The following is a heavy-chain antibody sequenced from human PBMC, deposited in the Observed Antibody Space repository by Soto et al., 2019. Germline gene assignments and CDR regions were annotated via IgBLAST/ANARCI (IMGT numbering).Heavy chain of an antibody. J-gene: IGHJ6*01. CDR1: GFTFNSYG. CDR2: IWYDGSNK. V-gene: IGHV3-33*01. CDR3: AREGVRSWTPSAYYFYYGMDV. D-gene: IGHD3-16*01. Sequence: GGSLRLSCAASGFTFNSYGMHWVRQAPGKGLEGVAVIWYDGSNKYYADSVKGRFTISRDNSKNTLYLQMNSLRAEDTAVYYCAREGVRSWTPSAYYFYYGMDVWGQGTTVTVSS.